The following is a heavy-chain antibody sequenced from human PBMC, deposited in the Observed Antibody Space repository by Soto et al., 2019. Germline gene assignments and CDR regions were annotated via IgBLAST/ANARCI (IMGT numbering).Heavy chain of an antibody. CDR2: VSGYNRNT. V-gene: IGHV1-18*01. D-gene: IGHD1-26*01. CDR3: ARERQWEALIY. CDR1: GYTFTNYG. Sequence: QVQLVQSGVEVKMPGASVKLACKASGYTFTNYGLTWVRQVPGQGLEWIGWVSGYNRNTNYAQKFEDRVIMTTDTSTSTAFMELRSLRPDDTGIYFLARERQWEALIYWGQGTLLTVSP. J-gene: IGHJ4*02.